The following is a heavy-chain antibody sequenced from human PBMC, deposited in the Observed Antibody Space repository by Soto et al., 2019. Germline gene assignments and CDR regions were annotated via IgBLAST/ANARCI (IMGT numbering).Heavy chain of an antibody. D-gene: IGHD3-10*01. CDR2: ISFDGRNT. V-gene: IGHV3-30*18. CDR1: GFTFNNYG. CDR3: AKQPGTGSYYNVGSGGHLDY. J-gene: IGHJ4*02. Sequence: QVQLVESGGGVVQPGRSLRLSCAASGFTFNNYGMHWVRQAPGKGLEWVVVISFDGRNTYYADSVKGRFTISRDNSKNTQYRXMTSLRAEDTAVYYCAKQPGTGSYYNVGSGGHLDYWGQGTLVTVTS.